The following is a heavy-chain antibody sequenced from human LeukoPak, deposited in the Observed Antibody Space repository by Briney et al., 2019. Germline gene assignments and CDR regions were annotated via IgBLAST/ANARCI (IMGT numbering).Heavy chain of an antibody. Sequence: ASVKVSCKASGYTFSSYGISWVRQAPGQGLEWMGWISAYNGNTNFAQEFQGRVTMTKDTSTSTASMELRSLRCDDTAVYYCARDQGIYNHRIIDSWGQGTLVTVSS. CDR3: ARDQGIYNHRIIDS. D-gene: IGHD5-12*01. V-gene: IGHV1-18*01. CDR1: GYTFSSYG. CDR2: ISAYNGNT. J-gene: IGHJ4*02.